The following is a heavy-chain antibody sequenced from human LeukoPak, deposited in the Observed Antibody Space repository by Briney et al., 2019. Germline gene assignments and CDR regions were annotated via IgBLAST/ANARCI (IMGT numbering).Heavy chain of an antibody. V-gene: IGHV4-59*12. Sequence: SETLSLTCTVSGGSISSYYWSWIRQPPGKGLEWIGYIYYSGSTNYNPSLKSRVTISVDTSKNQFSLKLSSVTAADTAVYYCARWGYCSGGSCYSDAFDIWGQGTMVTVSS. CDR1: GGSISSYY. J-gene: IGHJ3*02. CDR2: IYYSGST. CDR3: ARWGYCSGGSCYSDAFDI. D-gene: IGHD2-15*01.